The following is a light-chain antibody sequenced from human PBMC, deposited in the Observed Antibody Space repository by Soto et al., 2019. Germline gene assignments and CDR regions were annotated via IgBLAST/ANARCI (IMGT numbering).Light chain of an antibody. V-gene: IGKV1-39*01. Sequence: EIQMTQSPSSLSASIGDRITITCRASQNILTFLNWYQQRSGKAPKLLVVAASSLETGVPSRFSGSGSGTEFSLTITSLHPEDVATSYCQQSYRKPATFGQGTKLEIK. J-gene: IGKJ2*01. CDR3: QQSYRKPAT. CDR1: QNILTF. CDR2: AAS.